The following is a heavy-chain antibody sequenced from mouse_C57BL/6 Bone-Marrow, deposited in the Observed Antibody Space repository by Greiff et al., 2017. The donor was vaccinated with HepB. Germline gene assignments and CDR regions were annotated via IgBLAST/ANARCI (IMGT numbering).Heavy chain of an antibody. CDR1: GFTFSDYG. D-gene: IGHD1-1*01. Sequence: EVQVVESGGGLVKPGGSLKLSCAASGFTFSDYGMHWVRQAPEKGLEWVAYISSGSSTIYYADTVKGRFTISRDNAKNTLFLQMTSLRSEDTAMYYCARPGSSPWYFHVWGTGATVTVSS. V-gene: IGHV5-17*01. CDR2: ISSGSSTI. J-gene: IGHJ1*03. CDR3: ARPGSSPWYFHV.